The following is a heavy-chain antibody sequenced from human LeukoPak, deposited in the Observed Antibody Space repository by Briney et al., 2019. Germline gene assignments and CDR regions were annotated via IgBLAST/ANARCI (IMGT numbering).Heavy chain of an antibody. CDR3: ARDGGGYNLFDY. Sequence: GGSLRLSCAASGFTFSSYAMHWVREAPGKGLEWVAVISYDGSNKYYADSVKGRFTISRDNSKYTLYLQMNSLRAEVTAVYDCARDGGGYNLFDYWGQGTLVTVSS. CDR1: GFTFSSYA. D-gene: IGHD5-24*01. V-gene: IGHV3-30*01. CDR2: ISYDGSNK. J-gene: IGHJ4*02.